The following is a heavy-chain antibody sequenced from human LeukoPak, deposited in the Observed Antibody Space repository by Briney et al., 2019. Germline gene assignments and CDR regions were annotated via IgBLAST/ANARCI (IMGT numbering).Heavy chain of an antibody. CDR2: IWYDGSNK. Sequence: GGSLRLSCAASGFTFSTFGMHWVRQAPGKGLEWVAIIWYDGSNKYYADSVKGRFTISRGNSKSTLYLEMNSLRAEDTAVYYCAKKGATTGDFDYWGQGTLVTVSS. V-gene: IGHV3-33*03. D-gene: IGHD1-26*01. CDR3: AKKGATTGDFDY. CDR1: GFTFSTFG. J-gene: IGHJ4*02.